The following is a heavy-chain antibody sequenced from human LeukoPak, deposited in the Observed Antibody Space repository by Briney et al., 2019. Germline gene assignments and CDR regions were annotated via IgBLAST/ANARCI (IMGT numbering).Heavy chain of an antibody. CDR3: ARGRYGYGGFDP. Sequence: QSGGSLRLSCAASGFTFSSFEMNWVRQAPGKGLYWVSHISSGGATIHYADSVKGRFTISRDNAKNSLYLQMNSLRAEDTAVYYCARGRYGYGGFDPWGQGTLVTVSS. CDR2: ISSGGATI. J-gene: IGHJ5*02. CDR1: GFTFSSFE. V-gene: IGHV3-48*03. D-gene: IGHD5-18*01.